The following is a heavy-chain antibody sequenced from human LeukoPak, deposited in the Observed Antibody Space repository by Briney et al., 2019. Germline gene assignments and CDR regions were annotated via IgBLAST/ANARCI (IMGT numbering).Heavy chain of an antibody. CDR1: GGSFSGYY. Sequence: SETLSLTCAVYGGSFSGYYWSWIRQPPGKGLEWIGEINHSGSTNYNPSLKSRVTISVDTSKNQFSLKLSSVTAADTAVYYCASDLQWIQLPTWGQGTLVTVSS. V-gene: IGHV4-34*01. CDR3: ASDLQWIQLPT. CDR2: INHSGST. D-gene: IGHD5-18*01. J-gene: IGHJ5*02.